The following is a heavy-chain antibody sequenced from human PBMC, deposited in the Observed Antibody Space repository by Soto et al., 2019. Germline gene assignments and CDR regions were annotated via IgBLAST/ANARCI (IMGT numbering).Heavy chain of an antibody. J-gene: IGHJ3*02. V-gene: IGHV4-34*04. CDR1: GGSISSYY. CDR2: AHHSGSS. D-gene: IGHD3-10*01. CDR3: ARDADFVSGNSKIWAFDI. Sequence: SETLSLTCTVSGGSISSYYWSWVRQPPGGGLEWIAEAHHSGSSNHNPSLKGRATISLDTSKNQLSLILFSVTAADTAVYYCARDADFVSGNSKIWAFDIWGQGTMVTVSS.